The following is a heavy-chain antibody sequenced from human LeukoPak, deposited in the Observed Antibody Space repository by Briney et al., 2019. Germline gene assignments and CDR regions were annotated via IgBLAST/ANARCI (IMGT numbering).Heavy chain of an antibody. J-gene: IGHJ4*02. CDR3: AREIGPIQLHLWGSAFDY. Sequence: ASVKVSCKAFGYTFTGYWMHWVRQAPGQGPEWMGVISPSGGSTIYAQKFKGRVTLTRDTSTSTVYMELSSLRSEDTAVYYCAREIGPIQLHLWGSAFDYWGQGTLVTVSS. V-gene: IGHV1-46*01. CDR2: ISPSGGST. D-gene: IGHD5-18*01. CDR1: GYTFTGYW.